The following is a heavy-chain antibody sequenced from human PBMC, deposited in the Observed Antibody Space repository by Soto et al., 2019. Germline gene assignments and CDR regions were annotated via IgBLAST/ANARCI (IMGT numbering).Heavy chain of an antibody. CDR1: GFTFSSYS. D-gene: IGHD3-22*01. V-gene: IGHV3-48*02. Sequence: GSLRLSCAASGFTFSSYSMNWVRQAPGKGLEWVSYISSSSSTICYADSVKGRFTISRDNAKNSLYLQMNSLRDEDTAVYYCARADSSGSDAFDIWGQGTMVTVSS. CDR2: ISSSSSTI. J-gene: IGHJ3*02. CDR3: ARADSSGSDAFDI.